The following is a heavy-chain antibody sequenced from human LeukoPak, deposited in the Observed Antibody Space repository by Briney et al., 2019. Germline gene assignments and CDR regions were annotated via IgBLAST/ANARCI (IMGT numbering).Heavy chain of an antibody. Sequence: SETLSLTCAVYGGSFSGYYWSWIRQPPGKGLEWIGEINHSGSTNYNPSLKSRVTISVDTSKNQFSLKLSSVTAADTAVYYCATKMHYYYYGMDVWGQGTTATVSS. CDR3: ATKMHYYYYGMDV. CDR1: GGSFSGYY. CDR2: INHSGST. V-gene: IGHV4-34*01. J-gene: IGHJ6*02.